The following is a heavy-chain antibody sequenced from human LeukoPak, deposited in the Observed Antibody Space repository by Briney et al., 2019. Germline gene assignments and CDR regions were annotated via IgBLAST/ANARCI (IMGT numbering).Heavy chain of an antibody. Sequence: ASVKVSCKASGGTFSSYAISWVRQAPGQGLEWMGRIIPIFGTANYAQKFQGRVTITADESTSTAYMELSSLRSEDTAVYYCARTTVVTPSSHAFDIWGQGTMVTVSS. CDR1: GGTFSSYA. D-gene: IGHD4-23*01. CDR2: IIPIFGTA. J-gene: IGHJ3*02. CDR3: ARTTVVTPSSHAFDI. V-gene: IGHV1-69*13.